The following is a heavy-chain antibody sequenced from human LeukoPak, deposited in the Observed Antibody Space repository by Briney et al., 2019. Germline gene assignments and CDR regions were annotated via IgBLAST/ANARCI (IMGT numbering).Heavy chain of an antibody. J-gene: IGHJ4*02. CDR3: ASRPAGSTWYGVFDF. CDR1: GGSITDHF. Sequence: SETLSLTCTVSGGSITDHFWSWIRQPPGKELEWIGYVFNGGTTNYNPSLKSRVTMSIDPSRDQFSLRLSSVTTADTAIHYCASRPAGSTWYGVFDFWSQGTLVTVSS. CDR2: VFNGGTT. D-gene: IGHD6-13*01. V-gene: IGHV4-59*11.